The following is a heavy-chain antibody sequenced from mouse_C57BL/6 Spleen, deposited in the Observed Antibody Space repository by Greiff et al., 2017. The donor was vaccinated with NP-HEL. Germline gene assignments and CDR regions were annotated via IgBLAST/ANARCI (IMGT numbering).Heavy chain of an antibody. V-gene: IGHV14-2*01. CDR2: IDPEDGET. J-gene: IGHJ4*01. Sequence: VQLKQSGAELVKPGASVKLSCTASGFNIKDYYMHWVKQRTEQGLEWIGRIDPEDGETKYAPKFQGKATITADTSSNTAYLQLSSLTSVDTAVYYCARGSYGNYGYYAMDYWGQGTSVTVSS. D-gene: IGHD2-1*01. CDR1: GFNIKDYY. CDR3: ARGSYGNYGYYAMDY.